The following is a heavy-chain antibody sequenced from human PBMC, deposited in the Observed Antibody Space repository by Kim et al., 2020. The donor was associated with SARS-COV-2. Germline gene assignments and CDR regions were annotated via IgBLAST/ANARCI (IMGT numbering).Heavy chain of an antibody. Sequence: SVKVSCKASGGTFSSYAISWVRQAPGQGLEWMGGIIPIFGTANYAQKFQGRVTITADESTSTAYRELSSLRSEDTAVYYCARDLGNRGGWKDGYYYYYGLDVWGQGTTVTVSS. CDR1: GGTFSSYA. J-gene: IGHJ6*02. D-gene: IGHD1-1*01. CDR3: ARDLGNRGGWKDGYYYYYGLDV. CDR2: IIPIFGTA. V-gene: IGHV1-69*13.